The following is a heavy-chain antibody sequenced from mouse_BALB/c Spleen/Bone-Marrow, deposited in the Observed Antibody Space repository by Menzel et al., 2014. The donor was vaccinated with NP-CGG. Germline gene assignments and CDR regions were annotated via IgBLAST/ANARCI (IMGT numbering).Heavy chain of an antibody. CDR3: ARHAYYDQTEVSFVY. CDR2: ISGGGSYT. V-gene: IGHV5-9-2*01. CDR1: GFTFSNYG. D-gene: IGHD2-4*01. J-gene: IGHJ3*01. Sequence: EVQGVESGGGLVESGGSLKLSCAASGFTFSNYGMSWVRQTPEKRLEWVATISGGGSYTFYSDSVKGRFTISRDNAKNNLYLQLSSLRSEDTALYYCARHAYYDQTEVSFVYWGQGTLVTVSA.